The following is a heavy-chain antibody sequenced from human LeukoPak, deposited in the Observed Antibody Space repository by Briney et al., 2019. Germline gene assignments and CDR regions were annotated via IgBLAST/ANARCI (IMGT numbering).Heavy chain of an antibody. V-gene: IGHV1-46*01. Sequence: ASVKVSCKASGYTFTSYYMHWVRQAPGQGLEWMGIINPSGGSTSYAQKFLGRVTMTADTSTGTAYMELKSLTSADTAVYYCARSGRGTYYYFDLWGQGTLVTVSS. CDR2: INPSGGST. CDR1: GYTFTSYY. J-gene: IGHJ4*02. CDR3: ARSGRGTYYYFDL. D-gene: IGHD5-12*01.